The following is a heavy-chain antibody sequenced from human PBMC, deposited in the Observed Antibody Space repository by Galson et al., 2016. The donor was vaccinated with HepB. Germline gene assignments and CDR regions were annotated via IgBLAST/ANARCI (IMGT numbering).Heavy chain of an antibody. CDR3: ARGTGTGGYFDY. D-gene: IGHD3/OR15-3a*01. V-gene: IGHV1-46*01. CDR2: INPRDGST. Sequence: SVKVSCKTSGYTFSAYYIHWVRQAPGQGLEWMGKINPRDGSTSDAQEFLGRVTMTRDRSTTTVYMELRKLKSDDTAIYYCARGTGTGGYFDYWGQGTLVTVSS. J-gene: IGHJ4*02. CDR1: GYTFSAYY.